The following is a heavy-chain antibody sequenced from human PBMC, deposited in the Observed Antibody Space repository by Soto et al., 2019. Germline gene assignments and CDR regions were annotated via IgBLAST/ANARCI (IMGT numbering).Heavy chain of an antibody. J-gene: IGHJ3*02. CDR2: INWHDDE. D-gene: IGHD2-15*01. CDR1: GFSLNTRAVG. V-gene: IGHV2-5*01. Sequence: QITWKKSGPTLVKPTQTLTLTCTFSGFSLNTRAVGVGWIRQGPGKALEWLALINWHDDERYSPSLKDRLTITKDTSKNHVVLTMTNICPVDTATYYCANRHDLGGFDIWGQGTAVTVSS. CDR3: ANRHDLGGFDI.